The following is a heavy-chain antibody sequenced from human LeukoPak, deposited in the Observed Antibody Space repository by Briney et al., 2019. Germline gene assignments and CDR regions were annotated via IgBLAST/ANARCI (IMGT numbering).Heavy chain of an antibody. CDR1: GGSISNYY. Sequence: SGTLSLTCAVSGGSISNYYWNWIRQPPGKGLEWIGYIYYTGSTNYNPSLKSRVTMSVDTSKNQFSLNLKSVTPEDTAVYYCARETRITASAFDIWGQGTMVTVSS. D-gene: IGHD3-3*01. CDR3: ARETRITASAFDI. CDR2: IYYTGST. J-gene: IGHJ3*02. V-gene: IGHV4-59*01.